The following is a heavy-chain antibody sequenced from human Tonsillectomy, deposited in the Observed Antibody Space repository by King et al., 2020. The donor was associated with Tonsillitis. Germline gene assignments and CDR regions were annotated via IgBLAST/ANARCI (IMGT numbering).Heavy chain of an antibody. CDR1: GGSVSSSSDY. J-gene: IGHJ6*02. CDR2: FDYSGST. CDR3: ARLHYYYGMDV. V-gene: IGHV4-39*01. Sequence: QLQESGPGLVKPSGTLSLTCTVSGGSVSSSSDYWGWIRQPPGKGLEWIGRFDYSGSTYYNPSLKSRVTKSVDTSKNQFSLKLSSVTAADTAVYYCARLHYYYGMDVWGQGTTVTVSS.